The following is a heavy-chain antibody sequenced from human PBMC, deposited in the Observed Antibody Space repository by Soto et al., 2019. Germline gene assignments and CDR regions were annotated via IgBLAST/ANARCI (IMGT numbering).Heavy chain of an antibody. V-gene: IGHV3-30-3*01. Sequence: PGGSLRLSCAASGFTFSSYAMHWVRQAPGKGLEWVAVISYDGSNKYYADSVKGRFTISRDNSKNTLYLQMNSLRSEDTAVYYCASGDFWSGYPLGYYYGMDVWGQGTTVTVSS. CDR2: ISYDGSNK. D-gene: IGHD3-3*01. CDR1: GFTFSSYA. J-gene: IGHJ6*02. CDR3: ASGDFWSGYPLGYYYGMDV.